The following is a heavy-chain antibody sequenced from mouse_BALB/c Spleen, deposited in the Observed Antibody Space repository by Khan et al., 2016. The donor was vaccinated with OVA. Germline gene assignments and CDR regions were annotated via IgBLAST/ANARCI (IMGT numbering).Heavy chain of an antibody. Sequence: EVELVESGGGLVQPGGSLKLSCATSGFTFSDYYMYWVRQTPEKRLEWVAYISNGGGSTYYPDTVKGRFTISRDNAKNTLYLQMSRLKSEETAKYYCARDCGKDAMDYWGQGTTVTVSS. V-gene: IGHV5-12*02. CDR2: ISNGGGST. D-gene: IGHD2-1*01. CDR3: ARDCGKDAMDY. CDR1: GFTFSDYY. J-gene: IGHJ4*01.